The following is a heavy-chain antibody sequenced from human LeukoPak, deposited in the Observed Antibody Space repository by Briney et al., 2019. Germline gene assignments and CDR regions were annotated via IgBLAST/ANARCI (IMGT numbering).Heavy chain of an antibody. Sequence: SVKVSCKASGGTFSSYAISWVRQAPGQGLEWMGRIIPILGIANYAQKFQGRVTITADKSTSTAYMELSSLRSEDTAVYYCARRRCSSTSCYGAYYYYGMDVWGQGTTVTVSS. D-gene: IGHD2-2*01. J-gene: IGHJ6*02. CDR1: GGTFSSYA. CDR2: IIPILGIA. CDR3: ARRRCSSTSCYGAYYYYGMDV. V-gene: IGHV1-69*04.